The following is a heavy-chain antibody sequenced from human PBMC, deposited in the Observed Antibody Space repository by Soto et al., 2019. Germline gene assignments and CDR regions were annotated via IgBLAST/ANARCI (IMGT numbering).Heavy chain of an antibody. CDR1: GFTFSSYS. CDR3: ARDPYSSSWYYYYYGMDV. J-gene: IGHJ6*02. Sequence: GGSLRLSCAASGFTFSSYSMNWVRQAPGKGLEWVSYISSSSSTIYYADSVKGRFTISRDNAKNSLYLQINSLRDEDTAVYYCARDPYSSSWYYYYYGMDVWGQGTTVTVSS. V-gene: IGHV3-48*02. D-gene: IGHD6-13*01. CDR2: ISSSSSTI.